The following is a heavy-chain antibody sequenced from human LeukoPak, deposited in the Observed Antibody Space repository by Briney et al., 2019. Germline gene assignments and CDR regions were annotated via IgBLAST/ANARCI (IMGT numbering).Heavy chain of an antibody. CDR1: GFTFDDYA. Sequence: PGRSLRLSCAASGFTFDDYAMHWVRQAPGKGLEWVSGISWNSGYIDHADSVKGRFTISRDNTKNSLYLEMNSLRAEDTALYYCTKDGNYGSGTYYDNWGQGTLVTVSS. J-gene: IGHJ4*02. D-gene: IGHD3-10*01. V-gene: IGHV3-9*01. CDR2: ISWNSGYI. CDR3: TKDGNYGSGTYYDN.